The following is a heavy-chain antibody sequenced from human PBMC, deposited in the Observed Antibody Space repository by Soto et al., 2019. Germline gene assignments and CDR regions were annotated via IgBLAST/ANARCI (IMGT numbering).Heavy chain of an antibody. D-gene: IGHD3-10*01. CDR3: ARENNVLPGGYFDY. J-gene: IGHJ4*02. CDR1: GGSISSGGYS. Sequence: QLQLQESGSGLVKPSQTRSLTCAVSGGSISSGGYSWSWIRQPPGKGLEWIGYIYQSGSTYYNPSLKSRVTISVDRSKNQFSLKLSSVTAADTAVYYCARENNVLPGGYFDYWGQGTLVTVSS. CDR2: IYQSGST. V-gene: IGHV4-30-2*01.